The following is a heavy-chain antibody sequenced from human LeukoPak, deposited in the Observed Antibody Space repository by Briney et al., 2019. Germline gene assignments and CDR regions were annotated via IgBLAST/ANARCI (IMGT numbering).Heavy chain of an antibody. D-gene: IGHD3-10*01. CDR2: ISTYNGNT. V-gene: IGHV1-18*01. CDR3: ARVEYYYGSGSLGSKYYYYYYMDV. J-gene: IGHJ6*03. CDR1: GYSFVLYG. Sequence: ASVKVSCKASGYSFVLYGISWVRQAPGQGPEWMGWISTYNGNTKYAEKFQGRVTMTTDTPTSTAYMELRSLRSDDTAVYYCARVEYYYGSGSLGSKYYYYYYMDVWGKGTTVTVSS.